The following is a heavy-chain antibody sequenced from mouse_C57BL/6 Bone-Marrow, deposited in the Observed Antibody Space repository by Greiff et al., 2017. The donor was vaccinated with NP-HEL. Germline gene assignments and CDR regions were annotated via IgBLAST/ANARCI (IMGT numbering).Heavy chain of an antibody. CDR3: ARYYGSSYDWYFDV. Sequence: QVQLKQPGAELVKPGASVKLSCKASGYTFTSYWMHWVKQRPGQGLEWIGMIHPNSGSTNYNEKFKSKATLTVDKSSSTAYMQLSSLTSEDSAVYYCARYYGSSYDWYFDVWGTGTTVTVSS. D-gene: IGHD1-1*01. CDR2: IHPNSGST. V-gene: IGHV1-64*01. CDR1: GYTFTSYW. J-gene: IGHJ1*03.